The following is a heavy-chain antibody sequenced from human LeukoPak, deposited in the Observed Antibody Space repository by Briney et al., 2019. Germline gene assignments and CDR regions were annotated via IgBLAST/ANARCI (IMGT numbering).Heavy chain of an antibody. CDR2: IYYSGST. Sequence: SETLSLTCTVSGGSISSGDYYWSWIRQPPGKGLEGIGYIYYSGSTYYNPSLKSRVTISVDTSKNQFSLKLSSVTAADTAVYYCARVDSSSRSFYYFDYWGQGTLVTVSS. CDR3: ARVDSSSRSFYYFDY. CDR1: GGSISSGDYY. V-gene: IGHV4-30-4*08. J-gene: IGHJ4*02. D-gene: IGHD6-13*01.